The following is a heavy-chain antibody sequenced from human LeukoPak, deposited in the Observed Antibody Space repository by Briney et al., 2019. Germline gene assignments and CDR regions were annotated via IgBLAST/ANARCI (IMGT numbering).Heavy chain of an antibody. V-gene: IGHV4-39*01. J-gene: IGHJ5*02. CDR1: GGSISSSSHS. CDR3: AQSLGSGNWIGNWFDP. CDR2: IYYTGRT. D-gene: IGHD1-1*01. Sequence: SETLSLTCTVSGGSISSSSHSWGWIRQPPGKGLEWTGTIYYTGRTYYNPSLESRLAISVDTSKNQFSLKLTSVTAADTAIYYCAQSLGSGNWIGNWFDPWGQGTLVTVSS.